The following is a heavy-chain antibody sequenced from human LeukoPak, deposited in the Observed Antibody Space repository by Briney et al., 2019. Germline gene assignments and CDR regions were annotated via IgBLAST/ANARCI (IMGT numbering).Heavy chain of an antibody. D-gene: IGHD5-12*01. CDR2: MNTNSGNT. J-gene: IGHJ4*02. CDR1: GYTFTNYD. CDR3: ARKYRHQTE. V-gene: IGHV1-8*01. Sequence: ASVKVSCKASGYTFTNYDFNWERQPSGQGHELMGWMNTNSGNTSNAQKVQGRFTITSYTSISTAYLYLSKLRLRDKAIYYCARKYRHQTEWGQEPLVTVSS.